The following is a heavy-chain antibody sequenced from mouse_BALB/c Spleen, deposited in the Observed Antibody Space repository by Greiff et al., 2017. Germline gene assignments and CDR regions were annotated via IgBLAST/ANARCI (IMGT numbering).Heavy chain of an antibody. V-gene: IGHV7-3*02. CDR2: IRNKANGYTT. D-gene: IGHD2-10*02. CDR3: ARDIRYGNYVGAMDY. CDR1: GFTFTDYY. J-gene: IGHJ4*01. Sequence: EVQRVESGGGLVQPGGSLRLSCATSGFTFTDYYMSWVRQPPGKALEWLGFIRNKANGYTTEYSASVKGRFTISRDNSQSILYLQMNTLRAEDSATYYCARDIRYGNYVGAMDYWGQGTSVTVSS.